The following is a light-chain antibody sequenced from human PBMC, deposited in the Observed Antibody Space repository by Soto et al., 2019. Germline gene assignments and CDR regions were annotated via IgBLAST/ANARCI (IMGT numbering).Light chain of an antibody. CDR2: DVS. CDR1: NSDVGAHNF. V-gene: IGLV2-11*01. CDR3: CSHAGTHTAVL. Sequence: QSALTQPRSVSGSPGQSVTISCTGTNSDVGAHNFVSWYQQYPGKAPKFIIYDVSQRPSGVPDRFSGSKSGNTASLTISGLQAEDEADYYCCSHAGTHTAVLFGGGTQLTVL. J-gene: IGLJ2*01.